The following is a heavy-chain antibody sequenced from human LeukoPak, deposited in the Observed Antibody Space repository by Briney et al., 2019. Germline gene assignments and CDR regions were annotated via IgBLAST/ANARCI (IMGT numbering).Heavy chain of an antibody. D-gene: IGHD3-3*01. Sequence: ASVKVSCKASGYTFTSYDINWVRQATGQGLEWMGWMNPNSGNTGYAQKFQGRVTMTRITSISTAYMELGSLRSEDTAVYYCARGARALPGVGHFDYWGQGTLVTVSS. CDR2: MNPNSGNT. V-gene: IGHV1-8*01. CDR3: ARGARALPGVGHFDY. J-gene: IGHJ4*02. CDR1: GYTFTSYD.